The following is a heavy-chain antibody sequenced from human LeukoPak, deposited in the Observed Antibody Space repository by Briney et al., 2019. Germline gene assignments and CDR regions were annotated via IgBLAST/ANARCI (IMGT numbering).Heavy chain of an antibody. D-gene: IGHD3-10*01. V-gene: IGHV3-21*01. J-gene: IGHJ6*01. CDR2: ISSSSSYI. Sequence: AGGSLRLSCAASGFTFSSYSMDWVRQAPGKGLEWVSSISSSSSYIYYADSVKGRFTISRDNAKNSLYLQMNSLRAEDTAVYYCARVSDYYGSGSSYYYGMDVWGQGTTVTVSS. CDR1: GFTFSSYS. CDR3: ARVSDYYGSGSSYYYGMDV.